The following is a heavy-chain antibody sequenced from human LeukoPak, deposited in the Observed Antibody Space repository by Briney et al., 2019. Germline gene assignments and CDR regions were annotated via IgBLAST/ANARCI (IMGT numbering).Heavy chain of an antibody. V-gene: IGHV4-61*02. CDR1: GGSISSGSYY. D-gene: IGHD3-3*01. CDR2: IYTSGST. CDR3: AGGSITIFGVDHYYYYYGMDV. J-gene: IGHJ6*02. Sequence: SQTLSLTCTVSGGSISSGSYYWSWIRQPAGKGLEWIGRIYTSGSTNYNPSLKSRVTISVDTSKNQFSLKLSSLTAADTAVYYCAGGSITIFGVDHYYYYYGMDVWGQGTTVTVSS.